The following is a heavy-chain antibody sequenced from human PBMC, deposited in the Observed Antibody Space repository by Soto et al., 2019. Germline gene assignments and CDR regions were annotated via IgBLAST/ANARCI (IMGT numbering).Heavy chain of an antibody. CDR1: GRIFIWLG. CDR3: ARHRFCSGGSCYTGEYFDY. CDR2: IDPSDSYT. Sequence: GSGRIFIWLGTSWVRQMPGKGLEWMGRIDPSDSYTNYSPSFQGHVTISADKSISTAYLQWSSLKASDTAMYYCARHRFCSGGSCYTGEYFDYWGQGTLVTVSS. V-gene: IGHV5-10-1*01. D-gene: IGHD2-15*01. J-gene: IGHJ4*02.